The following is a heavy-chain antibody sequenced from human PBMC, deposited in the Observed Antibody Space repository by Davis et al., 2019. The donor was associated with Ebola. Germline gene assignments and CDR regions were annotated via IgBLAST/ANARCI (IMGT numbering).Heavy chain of an antibody. CDR3: ARVMLYALLEFGGMDV. D-gene: IGHD2-8*01. Sequence: ASVKVSCKASGYTFTSYYMHWVRQAPGQGLEWMGIINPSGGSTSYAQKFQGRVTMTTDSSTSTAYMELRSLRSDDTAVYYCARVMLYALLEFGGMDVWGKGTTVIVSS. V-gene: IGHV1-46*01. J-gene: IGHJ6*04. CDR2: INPSGGST. CDR1: GYTFTSYY.